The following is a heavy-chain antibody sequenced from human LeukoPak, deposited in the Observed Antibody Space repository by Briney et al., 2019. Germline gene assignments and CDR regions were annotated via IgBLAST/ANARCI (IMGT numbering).Heavy chain of an antibody. CDR1: GFAFTSYT. CDR2: IRTSGGVV. Sequence: GGSLRLSCAASGFAFTSYTMNWVRQAPGKGLEWISYIRTSGGVVSYTDSVRGRFTISTDSAKNSLYLQMNSLRDDDTAVYYCVRDQFYAFDVWGQGTMVTVSS. J-gene: IGHJ3*01. V-gene: IGHV3-48*02. CDR3: VRDQFYAFDV.